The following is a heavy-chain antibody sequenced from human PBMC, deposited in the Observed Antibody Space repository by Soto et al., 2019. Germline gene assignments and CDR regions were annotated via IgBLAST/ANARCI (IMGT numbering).Heavy chain of an antibody. J-gene: IGHJ3*02. CDR3: ASRPYIWGSYRSLGAFDI. D-gene: IGHD3-16*02. V-gene: IGHV4-34*01. CDR2: INHSGST. Sequence: QVQLQQWGAGLLKPSETLSLTCAVYGGSFSGYYWSWIRQPPGKGLEWIGEINHSGSTNYNPSLKSRVTISVDTSKNQFSLKLSSVTAADMAVYYCASRPYIWGSYRSLGAFDIWGQGTMVTVSS. CDR1: GGSFSGYY.